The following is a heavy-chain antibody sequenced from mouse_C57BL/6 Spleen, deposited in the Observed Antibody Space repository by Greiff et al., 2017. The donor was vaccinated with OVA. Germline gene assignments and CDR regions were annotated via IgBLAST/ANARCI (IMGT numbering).Heavy chain of an antibody. CDR2: IYPRSGNT. Sequence: VHLVESGAELARPGASVKLSCKASGYTFTSYGISWVKQRTGQGLEWIGEIYPRSGNTYYNEKFKGKATLTADKSSSTAYMELRSLTSEDSAVYFCARETDYAMDYWGQGTSVTVSS. J-gene: IGHJ4*01. CDR3: ARETDYAMDY. V-gene: IGHV1-81*01. CDR1: GYTFTSYG.